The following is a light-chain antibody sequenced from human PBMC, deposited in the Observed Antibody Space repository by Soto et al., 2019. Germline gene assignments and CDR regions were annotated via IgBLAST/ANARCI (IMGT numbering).Light chain of an antibody. J-gene: IGKJ1*01. V-gene: IGKV3-20*01. CDR1: QSVSSSY. CDR3: QQYRSSPCT. CDR2: GAS. Sequence: EIVLTQSPGTLSLSPGERATLSCRASQSVSSSYLAWYQQKPGQAPRLLIYGASSRATGIPDRFSGSGSGTDFTLTTSSLEPQDFPLYYCQQYRSSPCTFGQGTKVEIK.